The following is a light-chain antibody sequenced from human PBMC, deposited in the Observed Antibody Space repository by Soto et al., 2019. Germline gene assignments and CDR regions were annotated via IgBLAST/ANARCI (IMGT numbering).Light chain of an antibody. Sequence: DIQMTQSPSSLSASVGDRVTITCRASQSISSYLNWYQQKPGKAPKLLIYAASSLQSGVPSRFXXSGSGTDFTLTISSLQPEDFATYYCQQSYSTPMTLTFGGGTKVEIK. J-gene: IGKJ4*01. CDR3: QQSYSTPMTLT. V-gene: IGKV1-39*01. CDR1: QSISSY. CDR2: AAS.